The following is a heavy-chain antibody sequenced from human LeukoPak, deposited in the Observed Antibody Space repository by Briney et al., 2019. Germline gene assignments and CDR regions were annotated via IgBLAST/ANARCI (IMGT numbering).Heavy chain of an antibody. V-gene: IGHV4-4*07. CDR2: ISASGST. CDR3: AGWLPTPRYFDY. Sequence: KPSETLSLTCTVSRGSFSGYYWTWIRRPAGKELEWIGRISASGSTNYNPSLKSRVTISVDTSKNQFSLNLSSVTAADTAVYHCAGWLPTPRYFDYWGQGSLVTVSS. CDR1: RGSFSGYY. D-gene: IGHD2-15*01. J-gene: IGHJ4*02.